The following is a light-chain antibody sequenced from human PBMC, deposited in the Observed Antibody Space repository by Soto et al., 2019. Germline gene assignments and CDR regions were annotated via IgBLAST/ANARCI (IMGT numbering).Light chain of an antibody. CDR3: LQHNSYPRT. CDR2: GAS. CDR1: QGIGNY. J-gene: IGKJ1*01. V-gene: IGKV1-17*03. Sequence: DIDITHCPSAMCASVGDRVTITCRASQGIGNYLAWFQQKPGKVPKRLIYGASNLQSGVPSRFSGSGSGTEFTLTISSLQPEDFVTYYCLQHNSYPRTFGQGTKVDIK.